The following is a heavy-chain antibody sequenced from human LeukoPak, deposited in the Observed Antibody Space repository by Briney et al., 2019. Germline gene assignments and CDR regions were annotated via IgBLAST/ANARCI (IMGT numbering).Heavy chain of an antibody. D-gene: IGHD3-22*01. CDR2: IYYSGST. CDR1: GGSISSYY. Sequence: SETLSLTCTVSGGSISSYYWSWIRQPPGKGLEWIGYIYYSGSTNYNPSLKSRVTISVDTSKNQFSLRLSSVTAADTAVYYCARGNTYYYDSSGYYLSSYFDYWGQGTLVTVSS. J-gene: IGHJ4*02. V-gene: IGHV4-59*08. CDR3: ARGNTYYYDSSGYYLSSYFDY.